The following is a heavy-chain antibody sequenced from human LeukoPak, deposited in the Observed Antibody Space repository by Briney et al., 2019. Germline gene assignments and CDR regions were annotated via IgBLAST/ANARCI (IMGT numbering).Heavy chain of an antibody. CDR3: ARVRRGQQLPEAFDI. J-gene: IGHJ3*02. D-gene: IGHD6-13*01. V-gene: IGHV4-59*12. CDR1: GGSISSNY. CDR2: IYHSGST. Sequence: PSETLSLTCTVSGGSISSNYWSWIRQPPGKGLEWIGEIYHSGSTNYNPSLKSRVTISVDKSKNQFSLKLSSVTAADTAVYYCARVRRGQQLPEAFDIWGQGTMVTVSS.